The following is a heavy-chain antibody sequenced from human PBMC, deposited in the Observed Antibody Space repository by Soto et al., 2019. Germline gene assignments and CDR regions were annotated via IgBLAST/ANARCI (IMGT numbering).Heavy chain of an antibody. CDR2: IKQDGSER. CDR1: GFTFSNYW. D-gene: IGHD3-10*01. V-gene: IGHV3-7*05. J-gene: IGHJ4*02. CDR3: ARAGSENDY. Sequence: EVQLVESGGGLVQPGGSLRLSCAASGFTFSNYWMSWVRQAPGKGLEWVANIKQDGSERNYVDSVKGRFTISRDNAKNSLYLQLNSLRAEDTAVYYGARAGSENDYWGQGTLVTVSS.